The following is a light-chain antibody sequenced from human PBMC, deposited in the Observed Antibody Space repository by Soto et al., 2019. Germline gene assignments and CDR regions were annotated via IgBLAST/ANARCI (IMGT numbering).Light chain of an antibody. CDR3: QQYNKWPWT. V-gene: IGKV3-15*01. J-gene: IGKJ1*01. CDR1: QSVHSN. CDR2: AAS. Sequence: EIVMTQSPATLSVSPGERATLSCRASQSVHSNLAWYLQRPGQAPRLLINAASIRATDTPDRISGSGSGTEFTLTISSLQSEDLAVYYCQQYNKWPWTFGQGTKVEI.